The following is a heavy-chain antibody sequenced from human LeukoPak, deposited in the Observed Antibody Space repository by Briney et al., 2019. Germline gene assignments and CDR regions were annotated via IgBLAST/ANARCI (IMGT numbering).Heavy chain of an antibody. V-gene: IGHV4-39*07. D-gene: IGHD3-22*01. CDR2: IYYSGST. CDR3: ARDRDYYDSSGYYSGKPGFDY. Sequence: SETLSLTCTVSGGSISSSSYYWGWIRQPPGKGLEWIGSIYYSGSTYYNPSLKSRVTISVDTSKNQFSLKLSSVTAADTAVYYCARDRDYYDSSGYYSGKPGFDYWGQGTLVTVSS. CDR1: GGSISSSSYY. J-gene: IGHJ4*02.